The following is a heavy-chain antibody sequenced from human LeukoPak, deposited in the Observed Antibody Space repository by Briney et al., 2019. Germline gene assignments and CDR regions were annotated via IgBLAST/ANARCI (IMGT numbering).Heavy chain of an antibody. CDR3: ARGSYTSSVRGNWFDP. J-gene: IGHJ5*02. V-gene: IGHV5-10-1*01. CDR1: GYSFTSYW. Sequence: GESLKISWKSSGYSFTSYWISWVRQMPGKGLEWMGRIDSSGSYTNYSPSFQGHVTISADKSISTAYLQWSSLKASDTALYYCARGSYTSSVRGNWFDPWGQGTLVTVSS. CDR2: IDSSGSYT. D-gene: IGHD6-13*01.